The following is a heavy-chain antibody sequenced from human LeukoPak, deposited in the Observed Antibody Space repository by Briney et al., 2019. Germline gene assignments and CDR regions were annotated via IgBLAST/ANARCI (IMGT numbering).Heavy chain of an antibody. CDR1: GFTFSDYY. CDR2: ISTSGSSI. V-gene: IGHV3-11*01. Sequence: GGSLRLSCAASGFTFSDYYVNWIRQAPGKGLEWVSYISTSGSSIYYADSVKGRFTISRDNAKSSLFLQVNSLRAEDTALYYCARSGDYGESFDSWGQGTLVTVSS. CDR3: ARSGDYGESFDS. J-gene: IGHJ4*02. D-gene: IGHD4-17*01.